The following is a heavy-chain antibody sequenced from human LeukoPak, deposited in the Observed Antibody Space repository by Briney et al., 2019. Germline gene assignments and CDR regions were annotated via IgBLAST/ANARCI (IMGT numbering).Heavy chain of an antibody. CDR1: GFTFSSYE. CDR3: AKSYGDYLGYFDS. J-gene: IGHJ4*02. CDR2: ITGSGSPI. Sequence: GGSLRLSCAASGFTFSSYEMNWVRQAPGKGLEWVAFITGSGSPIYYADSVKGRLSISRDNAKNSLYLQMNSLRAEDTAVYYCAKSYGDYLGYFDSWGQGTLVTVSS. V-gene: IGHV3-48*03. D-gene: IGHD4-17*01.